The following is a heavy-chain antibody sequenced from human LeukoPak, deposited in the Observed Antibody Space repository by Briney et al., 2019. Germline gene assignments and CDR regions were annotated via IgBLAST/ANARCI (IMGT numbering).Heavy chain of an antibody. CDR1: GGSISSCY. D-gene: IGHD1-1*01. Sequence: SETLSLTCTVSGGSISSCYWSWIRQPPGKGLEWIGYIYYSGSTNYNPSLKSRVTISVDTSKNQFSLKLSSVTAADTAVYYCARGRGRRQLERHKGSFDPWGQGTLVTVSS. V-gene: IGHV4-59*12. CDR2: IYYSGST. CDR3: ARGRGRRQLERHKGSFDP. J-gene: IGHJ5*02.